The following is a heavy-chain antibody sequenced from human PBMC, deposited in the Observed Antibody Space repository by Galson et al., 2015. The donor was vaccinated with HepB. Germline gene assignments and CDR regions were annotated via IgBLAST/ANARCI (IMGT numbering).Heavy chain of an antibody. J-gene: IGHJ2*01. CDR1: GYSFTSYW. CDR3: ARHVKYEYSSSWSVGWYFDL. Sequence: QSGAEVKKPGESLKISCKGSGYSFTSYWIGWVRQMPGKGLEWMGIIYPGDSDTRYSPSFQGQVTISADKSISTAYLQWSSLKASDTAMYYCARHVKYEYSSSWSVGWYFDLWGRGTLVTVSS. CDR2: IYPGDSDT. D-gene: IGHD6-13*01. V-gene: IGHV5-51*01.